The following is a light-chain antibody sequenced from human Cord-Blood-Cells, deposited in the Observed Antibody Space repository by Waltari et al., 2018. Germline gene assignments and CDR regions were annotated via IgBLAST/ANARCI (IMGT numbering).Light chain of an antibody. Sequence: QSVLTQPPSVSEAPRQRVTISCSGSRPNIGNQALNWYQQLPGQAPKLLIYYDDLLPSGVSDRFSGSKSGTSASLAISGLQSEDEADYYCAAWDDSLNGWVFGGGTKLTVL. CDR3: AAWDDSLNGWV. CDR2: YDD. CDR1: RPNIGNQA. J-gene: IGLJ3*02. V-gene: IGLV1-36*01.